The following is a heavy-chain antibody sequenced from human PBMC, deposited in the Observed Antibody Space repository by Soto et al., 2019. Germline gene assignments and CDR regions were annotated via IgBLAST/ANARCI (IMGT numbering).Heavy chain of an antibody. Sequence: SVKVSCKASGGTFSSYAISWVRQAPGQGLEWMGGIIPIFGTANYAQKFQGRVTITADESTSTAYMELSSLRSEDTAVYYCARVLYRGGGRLGWLDSWGQRTPVTVSS. J-gene: IGHJ5*01. CDR3: ARVLYRGGGRLGWLDS. D-gene: IGHD3-16*01. CDR1: GGTFSSYA. V-gene: IGHV1-69*13. CDR2: IIPIFGTA.